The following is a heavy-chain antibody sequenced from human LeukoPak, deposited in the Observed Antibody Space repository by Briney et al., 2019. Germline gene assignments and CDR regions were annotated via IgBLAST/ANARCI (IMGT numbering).Heavy chain of an antibody. V-gene: IGHV4-4*07. CDR2: IYTSGST. CDR1: GGSISNYY. Sequence: SETLSLTCTVSGGSISNYYWSWIRQPAGKGLEWIGRIYTSGSTNYNPSLKSRVTMSVDTSKNQFSLKLSSVTAADTAVYYCARSDAKPPYYDFWSGYYKGYNFDYWGQGTLVTVSS. J-gene: IGHJ4*02. D-gene: IGHD3-3*01. CDR3: ARSDAKPPYYDFWSGYYKGYNFDY.